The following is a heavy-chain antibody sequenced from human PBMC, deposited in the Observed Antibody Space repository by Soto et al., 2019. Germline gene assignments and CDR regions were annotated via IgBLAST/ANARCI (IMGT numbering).Heavy chain of an antibody. CDR3: ARQIYDSDTGPNFQYYFDS. V-gene: IGHV3-11*01. Sequence: PGGYLRLSSAASGFTFSDYSISCISQPPCKSLEWVSYISSSGSTIYYADSVKGHVTISVTKSITTVFLQWSSLRASDTAMYYCARQIYDSDTGPNFQYYFDSWGQGTPVTVSS. CDR1: GFTFSDYS. D-gene: IGHD3-22*01. CDR2: ISSSGSTI. J-gene: IGHJ4*02.